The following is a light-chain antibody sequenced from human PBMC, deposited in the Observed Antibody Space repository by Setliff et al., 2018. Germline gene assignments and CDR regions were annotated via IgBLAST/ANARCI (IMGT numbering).Light chain of an antibody. J-gene: IGLJ1*01. V-gene: IGLV2-14*01. CDR2: DVS. Sequence: QSALTQPASVSGSPGQSITISCTGTNSDIGAYIYVSWYQQHPGKAPKVIIYDVSQRPSGISNRFSGSKSGSTASLTISGLQAEDEADYYCSSYTTSATFVFGTGTKVTVL. CDR1: NSDIGAYIY. CDR3: SSYTTSATFV.